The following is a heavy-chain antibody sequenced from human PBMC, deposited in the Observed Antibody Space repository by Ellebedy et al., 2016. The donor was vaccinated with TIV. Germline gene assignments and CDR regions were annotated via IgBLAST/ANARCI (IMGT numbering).Heavy chain of an antibody. Sequence: GGSLRLSXAASGLTFGNYAMSWVRQAPGKGLEWVSVTYGDNTHYIDSVKGRFTVSRDNSKNTLYLQMYSLRAEDTAVYYCARDQNLWGQGTLVTVSS. CDR1: GLTFGNYA. CDR3: ARDQNL. CDR2: TYGDNT. J-gene: IGHJ4*02. V-gene: IGHV3-23*03. D-gene: IGHD2/OR15-2a*01.